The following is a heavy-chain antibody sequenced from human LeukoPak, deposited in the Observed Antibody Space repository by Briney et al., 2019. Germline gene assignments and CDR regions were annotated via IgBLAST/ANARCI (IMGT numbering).Heavy chain of an antibody. CDR2: ISYDGSNK. CDR1: GLSLNSYA. J-gene: IGHJ4*02. CDR3: AGRVTGYSSGYVY. V-gene: IGHV3-30*03. Sequence: GGSLRLSCAASGLSLNSYAIHWVRQAPGKGLEWVTAISYDGSNKHYADSVRGRFTISRDNSENTVYLQMNNLRAEDTALYYCAGRVTGYSSGYVYWGQGTLVTVSS. D-gene: IGHD5-18*01.